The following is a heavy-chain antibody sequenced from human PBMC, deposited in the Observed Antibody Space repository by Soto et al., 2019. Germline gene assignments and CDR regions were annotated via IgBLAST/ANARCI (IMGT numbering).Heavy chain of an antibody. CDR1: EFSFRSYA. CDR3: VQEAFPAGYCSTPNCYTSDFDH. CDR2: ISGTGGSS. D-gene: IGHD2-2*02. Sequence: EVQLLESGGGLVQPGGSLRLSCAASEFSFRSYAMSWVRQAPGKGPEWVSAISGTGGSSYYADSVKGRFTISRDNAKKKLVLQLNSLIADDTAVYYCVQEAFPAGYCSTPNCYTSDFDHWGQGTRVIGSS. V-gene: IGHV3-23*01. J-gene: IGHJ5*02.